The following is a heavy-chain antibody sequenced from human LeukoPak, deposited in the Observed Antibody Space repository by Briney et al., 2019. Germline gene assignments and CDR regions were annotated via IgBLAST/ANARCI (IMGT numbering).Heavy chain of an antibody. CDR3: ARDRVWFGEFYYGMAV. V-gene: IGHV1-18*01. Sequence: ASVKVSCKASGYTFTIYGISLVRQAPGQGVEWMGWIIVYNGKTNYAQKVHGRVTMTTDTSTSTAYMEPRSLRSDDTAVYYCARDRVWFGEFYYGMAVWGQGTTVTVSS. CDR2: IIVYNGKT. CDR1: GYTFTIYG. J-gene: IGHJ6*02. D-gene: IGHD3-10*01.